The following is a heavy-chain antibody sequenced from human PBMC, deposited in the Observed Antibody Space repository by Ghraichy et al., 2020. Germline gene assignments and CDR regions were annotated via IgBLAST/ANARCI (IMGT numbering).Heavy chain of an antibody. CDR3: ARVIGIVATSDAFDI. V-gene: IGHV4-34*01. Sequence: SETLSLTCAVYGGSFSGYYWSWIRQPPGKGLEWIGEINHSGSTNYNPSLKSRVTISVDTSKNQFSLKLSSVTAADTAVYYCARVIGIVATSDAFDIWGQGTMVTVSS. CDR2: INHSGST. CDR1: GGSFSGYY. D-gene: IGHD5-12*01. J-gene: IGHJ3*02.